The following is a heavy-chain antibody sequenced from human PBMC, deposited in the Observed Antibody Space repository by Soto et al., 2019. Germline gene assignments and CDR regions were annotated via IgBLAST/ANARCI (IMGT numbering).Heavy chain of an antibody. V-gene: IGHV3-64*01. J-gene: IGHJ4*02. CDR2: ISSNGGST. Sequence: GGSLILSCAASGFTFSSYAMHWVRQAPGKGLEYVSAISSNGGSTYYANSVKGRFTISRDNSKNTLYLQMGSLRAEDMAVYYCAREYPYDTIGDPLDYWGQGTLVTVSS. CDR3: AREYPYDTIGDPLDY. CDR1: GFTFSSYA. D-gene: IGHD2-21*02.